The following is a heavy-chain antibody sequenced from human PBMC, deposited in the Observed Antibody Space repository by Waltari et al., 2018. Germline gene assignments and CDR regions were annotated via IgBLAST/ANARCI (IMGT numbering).Heavy chain of an antibody. CDR1: GFSLSSGGVG. V-gene: IGHV2-5*01. CDR3: AHGGYYIDSRGYEYFQY. D-gene: IGHD3-22*01. J-gene: IGHJ1*01. CDR2: IYWNDDK. Sequence: QITLKESGPTLVKPTQTLTLTCSFPGFSLSSGGVGVGWIRQPPGKALEWLALIYWNDDKRYSASLKNRLTITKDTSKNQVFLTMTNMDPVDTATYYCAHGGYYIDSRGYEYFQYWGQGTLVVVSS.